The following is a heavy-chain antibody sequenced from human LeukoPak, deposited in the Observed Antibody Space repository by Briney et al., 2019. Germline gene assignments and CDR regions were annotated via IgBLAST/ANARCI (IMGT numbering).Heavy chain of an antibody. D-gene: IGHD2-2*01. V-gene: IGHV4-59*12. CDR1: GGSISSYY. J-gene: IGHJ6*02. CDR3: ASYQGYYYYYGMDV. CDR2: IYYSGST. Sequence: PSETLSLTCTVSGGSISSYYWSWIRQPPGKGLEWIGYIYYSGSTNYNPSLKSRVTISVDTSKNQFSLKLSSVTAADTAVYYCASYQGYYYYYGMDVWGQGTTVTVSS.